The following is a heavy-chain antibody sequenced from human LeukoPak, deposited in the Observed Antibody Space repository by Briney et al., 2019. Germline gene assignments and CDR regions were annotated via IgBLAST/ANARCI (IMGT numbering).Heavy chain of an antibody. Sequence: GGSLRLSCAASGFTFSSYAMSWVRQAPGKGLEWVSSISRSSSYIYYADSVKGRFTISRDNAKNSLYLQMNSLRAEDTAVYYCARGLVATQRGYYYYMDVWGKGTTVTVSS. J-gene: IGHJ6*03. CDR1: GFTFSSYA. V-gene: IGHV3-21*01. CDR3: ARGLVATQRGYYYYMDV. CDR2: ISRSSSYI. D-gene: IGHD5-12*01.